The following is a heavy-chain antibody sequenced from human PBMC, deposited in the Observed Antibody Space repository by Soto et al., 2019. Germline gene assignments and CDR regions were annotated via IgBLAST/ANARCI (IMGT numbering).Heavy chain of an antibody. J-gene: IGHJ6*02. Sequence: QVQLVQSGAEVKKPGASVKVSCKASGYTFTTYVMHWVRQAPGQRLEWMGWINAGNDNTKYSQKFQGRVTITRDTSASTVYMELSSLSSEDTAVYYCARVGQYYYGMDLWGQGTTVTVPS. CDR1: GYTFTTYV. V-gene: IGHV1-3*01. D-gene: IGHD3-3*01. CDR2: INAGNDNT. CDR3: ARVGQYYYGMDL.